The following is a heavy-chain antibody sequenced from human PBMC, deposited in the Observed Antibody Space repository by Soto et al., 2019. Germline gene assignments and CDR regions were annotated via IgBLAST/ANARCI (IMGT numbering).Heavy chain of an antibody. CDR1: GGSFSGYY. CDR3: AKRLEGPSGYYSEDY. V-gene: IGHV4-34*01. J-gene: IGHJ4*02. D-gene: IGHD3-9*01. CDR2: INHSGST. Sequence: SETLSLTCAVYGGSFSGYYWTWIRQPPGKGLEWIGEINHSGSTNCNPSLKSRVTISVDTSKNTLYLQMNSLRVEDTAIYYCAKRLEGPSGYYSEDYWGQGTLVTVSS.